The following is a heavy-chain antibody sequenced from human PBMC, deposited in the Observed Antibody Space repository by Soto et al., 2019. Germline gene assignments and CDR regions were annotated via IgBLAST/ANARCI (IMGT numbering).Heavy chain of an antibody. CDR1: GFTFSSYA. J-gene: IGHJ4*02. CDR2: ISGSGGST. Sequence: GVSLRLSCAASGFTFSSYAMSWVRQAPGKGLEWVSAISGSGGSTYYADSVKGRFTISRDNSKNTLYLQMNSLRAEDTAVYYCAKDGELGYCSGGSCYQFDYWGQGTLVTVSS. V-gene: IGHV3-23*01. CDR3: AKDGELGYCSGGSCYQFDY. D-gene: IGHD2-15*01.